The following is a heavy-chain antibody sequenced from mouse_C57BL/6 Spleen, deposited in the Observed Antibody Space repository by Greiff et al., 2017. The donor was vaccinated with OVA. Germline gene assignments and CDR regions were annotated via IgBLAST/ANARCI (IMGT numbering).Heavy chain of an antibody. Sequence: QVQLKQPGAELVRPGSSVKLSCKASGYTFTSYWMDWVKQRPGQGLEWIGNIYPSDSETHYNQKFKDKATLTVDKSSSTAYMQLSSLTSEDSAVYYCARRGDGSSYWYFDVWGTGTTVTVSS. CDR3: ARRGDGSSYWYFDV. V-gene: IGHV1-61*01. CDR1: GYTFTSYW. CDR2: IYPSDSET. D-gene: IGHD1-1*01. J-gene: IGHJ1*03.